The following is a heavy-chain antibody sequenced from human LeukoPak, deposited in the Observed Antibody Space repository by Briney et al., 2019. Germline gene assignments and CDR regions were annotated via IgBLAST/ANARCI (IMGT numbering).Heavy chain of an antibody. D-gene: IGHD1-14*01. CDR2: INHSGST. V-gene: IGHV4-34*01. CDR3: ARGNRRANYYYYYGMDV. Sequence: SETLSLTCVVYGGSFSGYYWSWIRQPPGKGLEWIGEINHSGSTNYNPSLKSRVTISVDTSKNQFSLKLSSVTAADTAVYYCARGNRRANYYYYYGMDVWGQGTTVTVSS. J-gene: IGHJ6*02. CDR1: GGSFSGYY.